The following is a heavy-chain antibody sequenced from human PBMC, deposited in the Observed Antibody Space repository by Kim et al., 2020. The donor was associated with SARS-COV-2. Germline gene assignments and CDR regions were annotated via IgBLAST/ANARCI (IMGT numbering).Heavy chain of an antibody. Sequence: ASVKVSCKASGYRFIDYYIHWVRQAPGQGLEWLGRVNPKSGVTSSAQKFQDRVTMTTDTSTNTAYIDLRGLTSDDTGVYFCARAGIAHRFFHEWRQG. CDR3: ARAGIAHRFFHE. CDR2: VNPKSGVT. J-gene: IGHJ4*02. D-gene: IGHD2-21*01. CDR1: GYRFIDYY. V-gene: IGHV1-2*05.